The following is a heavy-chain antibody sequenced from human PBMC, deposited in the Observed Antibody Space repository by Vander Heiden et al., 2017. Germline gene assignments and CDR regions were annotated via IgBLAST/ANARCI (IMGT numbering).Heavy chain of an antibody. Sequence: EVQLVQSGAEVKKPGASLKISCKGSGYSFTCFWNGWLPQMPGKGLGWMGIIYPGDSDTRYSPSFQGQVTISADKPISTAYLQWSSLKASDTAMYYCARQKQNWFDPWGQGTLVTVSS. J-gene: IGHJ5*02. CDR1: GYSFTCFW. CDR3: ARQKQNWFDP. CDR2: IYPGDSDT. V-gene: IGHV5-51*04.